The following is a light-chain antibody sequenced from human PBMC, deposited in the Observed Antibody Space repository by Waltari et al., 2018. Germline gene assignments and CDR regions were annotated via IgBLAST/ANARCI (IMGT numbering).Light chain of an antibody. Sequence: IMLTQSPGTLSLSPGERATLSCRASQSVSNNYLAWYQQKPGQAPRLLMSRASSRAAGIPDRFSGTGSGTDFTLTISRLVPEDSAVYYCHQYGSSPTFGGGTKVEIK. J-gene: IGKJ4*01. V-gene: IGKV3-20*01. CDR2: RAS. CDR3: HQYGSSPT. CDR1: QSVSNNY.